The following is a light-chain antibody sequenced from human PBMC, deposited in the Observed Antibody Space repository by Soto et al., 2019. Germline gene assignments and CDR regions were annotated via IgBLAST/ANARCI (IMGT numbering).Light chain of an antibody. CDR2: GAS. CDR3: QQSYNTLPT. V-gene: IGKV1-39*01. Sequence: DIQMTQSPSSLSASVGDRVTITCRASQSISSYLNWYLQKPGKAPKLLIYGASTLQSGVPSRFSGSGSGTDFTLTISSLQPADFATYYCQQSYNTLPTFGQGTKVEI. CDR1: QSISSY. J-gene: IGKJ1*01.